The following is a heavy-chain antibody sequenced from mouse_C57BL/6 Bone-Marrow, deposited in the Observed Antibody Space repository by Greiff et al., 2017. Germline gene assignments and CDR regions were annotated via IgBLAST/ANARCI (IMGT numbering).Heavy chain of an antibody. D-gene: IGHD3-2*02. CDR3: ARPAQATRNAMDY. J-gene: IGHJ4*01. V-gene: IGHV1-50*01. CDR1: GYTFTSYW. CDR2: IDPSDSYT. Sequence: QVQLQQPGAELVKPGASVKLSCKASGYTFTSYWMQWVKQRPGQGLEWIGEIDPSDSYTNYNQKFKGKATLTVDTSSSTAYMQLSSLTSEDSAVYYCARPAQATRNAMDYWGQGTSVTVSS.